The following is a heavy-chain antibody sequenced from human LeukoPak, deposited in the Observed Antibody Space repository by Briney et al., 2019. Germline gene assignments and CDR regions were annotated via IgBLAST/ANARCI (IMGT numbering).Heavy chain of an antibody. D-gene: IGHD3-16*02. CDR1: GGSISSYY. V-gene: IGHV4-4*07. Sequence: SETLSLTCTVSGGSISSYYWSWIRQPAGKGLEWIGRIYTSGSTNYNPSLKSRVTMSVDTSKNQFSLKLSSVTAADTAVYYCARDSPALRLGELSRLDYWGQGTLVTVSS. J-gene: IGHJ4*02. CDR3: ARDSPALRLGELSRLDY. CDR2: IYTSGST.